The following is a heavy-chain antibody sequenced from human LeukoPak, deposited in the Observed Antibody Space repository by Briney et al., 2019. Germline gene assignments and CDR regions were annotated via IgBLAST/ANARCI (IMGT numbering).Heavy chain of an antibody. CDR3: ARQDSTRCSTSCYGWDDAFDI. CDR2: IYPGDSDT. CDR1: GYSFTSYW. D-gene: IGHD2-2*01. Sequence: GESLKISCKGSGYSFTSYWIGWVRQMPGKGLEWMGIIYPGDSDTRYSPSFQGQVTISADKSISTAYLQWSSLKASDTAMYYCARQDSTRCSTSCYGWDDAFDIWGQGTMVTVSS. J-gene: IGHJ3*02. V-gene: IGHV5-51*01.